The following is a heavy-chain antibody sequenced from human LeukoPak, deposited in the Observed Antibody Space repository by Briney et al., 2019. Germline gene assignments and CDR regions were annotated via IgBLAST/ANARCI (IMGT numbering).Heavy chain of an antibody. Sequence: PGGSLRLSCAASGFTFSSYEMNWVRQAPGKGLEWVGRIKSKTDGGTTDYAAPVKGRFTISRDDSKNTLYLQMSSLKTEDTAVYYCTRTATYNWNPEGAFDIWGQGTMVTVSS. J-gene: IGHJ3*02. V-gene: IGHV3-15*01. CDR2: IKSKTDGGTT. D-gene: IGHD1-20*01. CDR1: GFTFSSYE. CDR3: TRTATYNWNPEGAFDI.